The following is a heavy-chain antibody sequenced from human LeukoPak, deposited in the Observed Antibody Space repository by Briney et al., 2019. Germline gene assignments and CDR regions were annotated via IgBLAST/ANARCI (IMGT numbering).Heavy chain of an antibody. CDR2: INGSGGST. J-gene: IGHJ4*02. D-gene: IGHD5-18*01. CDR1: GFTFSSYA. Sequence: PGGSLRLSCAASGFTFSSYAMRWVRQAPGKGLEWVSDINGSGGSTYYADSVKGRLTISRDNSKNTLYLQMNSLRAEDTAVYYCAKLASFGYSYGYVDYWGQGTLVTVSS. V-gene: IGHV3-23*01. CDR3: AKLASFGYSYGYVDY.